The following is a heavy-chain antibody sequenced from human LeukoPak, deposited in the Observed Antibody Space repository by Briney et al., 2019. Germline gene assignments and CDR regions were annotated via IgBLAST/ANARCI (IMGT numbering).Heavy chain of an antibody. Sequence: GESLQISCKGSGNSFTNNWIAWVRQMPGKGREWMGIIIPENSETHYSPAFQGQVTISVDRSITTAYLQWNSLKASDTAMYYCVKRRNNVYETSPWDPDYWGQGTLVTVSS. J-gene: IGHJ4*02. CDR2: IIPENSET. V-gene: IGHV5-51*01. CDR1: GNSFTNNW. CDR3: VKRRNNVYETSPWDPDY. D-gene: IGHD2-2*01.